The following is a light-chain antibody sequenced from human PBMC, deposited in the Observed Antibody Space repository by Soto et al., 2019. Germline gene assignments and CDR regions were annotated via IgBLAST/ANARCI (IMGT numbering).Light chain of an antibody. CDR3: QQYGSSPKT. Sequence: EIVLTQSPVTLSLSPGERATLSCRASQSVSSSHLAWYQQKPGQAPRLLIYGASSRATGIPDRFSGSGFGTDFTLTISRLEPEDFAVYYCQQYGSSPKTFGQGTKVDIK. CDR2: GAS. CDR1: QSVSSSH. J-gene: IGKJ1*01. V-gene: IGKV3-20*01.